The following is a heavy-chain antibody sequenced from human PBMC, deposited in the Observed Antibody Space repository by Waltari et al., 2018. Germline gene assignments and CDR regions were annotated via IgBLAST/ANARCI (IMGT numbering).Heavy chain of an antibody. CDR2: IYWHDEK. V-gene: IGHV2-5*01. CDR3: AHRRGGYFDY. D-gene: IGHD3-10*01. CDR1: GFSPSTSEVA. Sequence: QITLKESGPTLVKPTQTLTLTCTFSGFSPSTSEVAVGWIRQPPGKALEWVALIYWHDEKRYSPSLNSRLIITKDTSKNLVVLTMTNMDPVDIATYYCAHRRGGYFDYWGQGILVTVSS. J-gene: IGHJ4*02.